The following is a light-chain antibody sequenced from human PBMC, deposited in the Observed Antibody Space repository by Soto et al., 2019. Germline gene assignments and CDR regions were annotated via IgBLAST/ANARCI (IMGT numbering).Light chain of an antibody. V-gene: IGLV2-14*01. CDR2: DVS. Sequence: QSVLTQPASVSGSPGQSITISCTGTSSDVGAYNYVSWYQQYPGKAPKLMIYDVSNRPSGVSNRFSGSKSGNTASLTISGLQAEDEADYYCSSYTSSSTLVFGTGTKVTVL. CDR3: SSYTSSSTLV. CDR1: SSDVGAYNY. J-gene: IGLJ1*01.